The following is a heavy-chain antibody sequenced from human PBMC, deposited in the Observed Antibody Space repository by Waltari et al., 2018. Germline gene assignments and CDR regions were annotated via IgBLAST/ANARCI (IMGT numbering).Heavy chain of an antibody. CDR3: VKEHNTGWPNFDS. D-gene: IGHD6-19*01. CDR1: GFNFDGYT. V-gene: IGHV3-43*01. Sequence: EVQLVESGGDVVQPGGSLRLSCAASGFNFDGYTRHWVRQAPGSGLEWVSLIRRYSSHIYYADSVRGRFTISRDNRKNSLYLQMSSLRIEDTAFYFCVKEHNTGWPNFDSWGQGTLVAVSS. J-gene: IGHJ4*02. CDR2: IRRYSSHI.